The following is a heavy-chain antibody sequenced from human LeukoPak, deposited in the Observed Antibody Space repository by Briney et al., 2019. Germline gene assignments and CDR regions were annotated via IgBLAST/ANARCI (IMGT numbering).Heavy chain of an antibody. CDR2: INPSGGST. D-gene: IGHD2-21*01. J-gene: IGHJ4*02. V-gene: IGHV1-46*03. CDR1: GYTFTSYY. Sequence: GASVKVSCKASGYTFTSYYMHWVRQAPGQGLEWMGIINPSGGSTSYAQKFQGRVTMTRDTSTSPVYMELSSLRSEDTAVYYCARGWHDCGGDCYSRLLDYWGQGTLVTVSS. CDR3: ARGWHDCGGDCYSRLLDY.